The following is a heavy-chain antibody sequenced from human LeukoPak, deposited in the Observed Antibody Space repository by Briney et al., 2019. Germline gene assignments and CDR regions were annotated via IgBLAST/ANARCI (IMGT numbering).Heavy chain of an antibody. CDR3: TPGGDILTGYQY. CDR1: GYTFTGYY. D-gene: IGHD3-9*01. CDR2: INPNSGGT. Sequence: ASVKVSCKASGYTFTGYYMHWVRQAPGQGPEWMGWINPNSGGTNYAQKFQGRVTMTRDTSISTAYMELSRLRSDDTAVYYCTPGGDILTGYQYWGQGTLVTVSS. J-gene: IGHJ4*02. V-gene: IGHV1-2*02.